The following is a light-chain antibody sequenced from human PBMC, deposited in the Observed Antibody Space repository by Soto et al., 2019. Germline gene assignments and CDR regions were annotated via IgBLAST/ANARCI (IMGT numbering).Light chain of an antibody. J-gene: IGKJ3*01. CDR3: QQSYSTPFT. Sequence: DIQMTQSPSSLSASVGDRVTITCRASQSIRNYLNWYQQKPGKAPKLLIFAASGLQSGVPSRFSGSGSGTDFTLIMSSLQPEDFATYYCQQSYSTPFTFGPGTKV. CDR2: AAS. V-gene: IGKV1-39*01. CDR1: QSIRNY.